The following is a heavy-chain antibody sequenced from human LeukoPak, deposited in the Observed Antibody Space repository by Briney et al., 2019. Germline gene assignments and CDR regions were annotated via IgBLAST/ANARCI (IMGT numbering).Heavy chain of an antibody. D-gene: IGHD3-16*02. V-gene: IGHV4-34*01. CDR2: INHSGST. J-gene: IGHJ5*02. CDR3: ARDRGLYYDYIWGSYRYTRTFDP. Sequence: PSETLSLTCAVYGGSFSGYYWSSIRQPPGKGLEWIGEINHSGSTNYNPSLKSRVTISVDTSKNQFSLKLSSVTAADTAVYYCARDRGLYYDYIWGSYRYTRTFDPWGQGTLVTVSS. CDR1: GGSFSGYY.